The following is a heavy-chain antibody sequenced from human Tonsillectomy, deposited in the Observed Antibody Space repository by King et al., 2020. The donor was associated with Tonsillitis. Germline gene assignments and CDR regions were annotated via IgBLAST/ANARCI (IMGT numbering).Heavy chain of an antibody. V-gene: IGHV1-18*01. J-gene: IGHJ3*02. CDR2: ISVHNGNT. CDR3: ARGHIGDAFDI. Sequence: QLVQSGAEVKRPGASVQVSCKASGYTFTSYGISWVRQAPGQGLVWMGWISVHNGNTNYAQNLQGRVTMTTDTSTSTAYMELTSLRSDDTAVYYCARGHIGDAFDIWGQGTMVTVSS. D-gene: IGHD2-21*01. CDR1: GYTFTSYG.